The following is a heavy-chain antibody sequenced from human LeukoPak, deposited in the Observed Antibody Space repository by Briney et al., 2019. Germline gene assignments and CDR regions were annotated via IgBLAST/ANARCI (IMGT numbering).Heavy chain of an antibody. D-gene: IGHD4-23*01. CDR2: IYYSGST. V-gene: IGHV4-61*01. J-gene: IGHJ4*02. CDR1: AGSVSNGNYY. CDR3: AGHYGGNSDGFDY. Sequence: PSETLSLTCTVSAGSVSNGNYYWSWIRQPPGKGLEWIGYIYYSGSTNYNPSLKSRVTISVDTSKNQFSLKLSSVTAADTAVYYCAGHYGGNSDGFDYWGQGTLVTVSS.